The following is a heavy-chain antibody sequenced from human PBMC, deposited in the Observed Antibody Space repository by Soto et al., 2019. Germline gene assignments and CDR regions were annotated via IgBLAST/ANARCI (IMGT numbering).Heavy chain of an antibody. V-gene: IGHV3-33*06. J-gene: IGHJ6*02. CDR3: AKDRPKHKAIVPGHYYYGMDV. D-gene: IGHD5-18*01. Sequence: PVGSLRLSCAVSGFTFSSYGMHWVRQAPGKGLEWVAVIWYDGSNKYYADSVKGRFTISRDNSKNTLYLQMNSLRAEDTAVYYCAKDRPKHKAIVPGHYYYGMDVWGQGTTVTVSS. CDR1: GFTFSSYG. CDR2: IWYDGSNK.